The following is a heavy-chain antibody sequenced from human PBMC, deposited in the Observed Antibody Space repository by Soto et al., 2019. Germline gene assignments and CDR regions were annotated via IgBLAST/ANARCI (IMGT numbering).Heavy chain of an antibody. D-gene: IGHD1-26*01. CDR3: ARSEATGLDY. V-gene: IGHV4-4*02. Sequence: PGGSLRLSCAASGFTFSSYAMSWVRQAPGKGLEWIGEAHHSGRTNYNPSLKSRVTISVDKSKNHFSLKLSSVTAADTAVYYCARSEATGLDYWGQGT. CDR2: AHHSGRT. J-gene: IGHJ4*02. CDR1: GFTFSSYAM.